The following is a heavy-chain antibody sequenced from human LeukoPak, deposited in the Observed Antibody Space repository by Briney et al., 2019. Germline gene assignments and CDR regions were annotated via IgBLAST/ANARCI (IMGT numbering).Heavy chain of an antibody. CDR2: IYPGDSDT. V-gene: IGHV5-51*01. CDR3: ARPHYRGYSGYSDAFDI. D-gene: IGHD5-12*01. J-gene: IGHJ3*02. Sequence: LGESLKISCKGSGYSFTSYWIGWVRQVPGKGLEWMGIIYPGDSDTRYSPSFQGQVTISADKSISTAYLQWSSLKASDTAMYYCARPHYRGYSGYSDAFDIWGQGTMVTVSS. CDR1: GYSFTSYW.